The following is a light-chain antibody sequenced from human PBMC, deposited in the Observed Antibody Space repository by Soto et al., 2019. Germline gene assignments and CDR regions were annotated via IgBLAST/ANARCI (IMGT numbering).Light chain of an antibody. V-gene: IGKV1-12*01. J-gene: IGKJ4*01. CDR1: QPISIW. Sequence: DIQMTQSPSSVSASVGDRVTITCRASQPISIWLAWYQQKPGTAPKLVISAATNLESGVPSRFSGSGSGTDFTLTISSLQAEDFATYYCQQATSFPLTFGGGTKVE. CDR2: AAT. CDR3: QQATSFPLT.